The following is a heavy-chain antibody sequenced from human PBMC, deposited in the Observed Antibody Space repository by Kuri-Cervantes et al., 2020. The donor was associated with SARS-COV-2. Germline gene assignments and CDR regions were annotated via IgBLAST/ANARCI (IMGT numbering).Heavy chain of an antibody. V-gene: IGHV4-4*07. CDR3: TTDPGGSYAYYYYYMDV. CDR2: IYTSGST. Sequence: SETLSLTCTVSGGSISSYYWSWIRQPAGKGLEWIGRIYTSGSTNYNPSLKSRVTMSVDTSKNQFSLKLSSVTAADTAVYYCTTDPGGSYAYYYYYMDVWGKGTTVTVSS. J-gene: IGHJ6*03. CDR1: GGSISSYY. D-gene: IGHD1-26*01.